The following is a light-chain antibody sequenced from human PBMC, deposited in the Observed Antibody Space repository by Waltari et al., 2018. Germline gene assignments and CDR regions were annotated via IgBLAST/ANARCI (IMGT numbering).Light chain of an antibody. CDR1: QSLVHSDGTTY. Sequence: DVVMTQSPLSLSVTLGQTASISCRSSQSLVHSDGTTYLNWFHQRPGQSPRRLIYKISNRDYGVPDRFSGSGSGTDFTLKITRVEAEDVGVYYCMQAAHWPKTFGQGTKVEIK. CDR2: KIS. J-gene: IGKJ1*01. V-gene: IGKV2-30*02. CDR3: MQAAHWPKT.